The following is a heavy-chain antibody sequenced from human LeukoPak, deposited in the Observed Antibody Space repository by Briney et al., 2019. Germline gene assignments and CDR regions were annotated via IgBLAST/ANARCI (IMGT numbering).Heavy chain of an antibody. J-gene: IGHJ3*02. V-gene: IGHV3-66*01. CDR1: GFTVSGNY. CDR2: IYSGDST. Sequence: GGSLRLSCAASGFTVSGNYMSWVHQAPGKGLEWVSIIYSGDSTYYADSVKGRFTISRDNSKNTLYLQMNSLRAEDTAVYYCARVFWEKDGFIGAFDIWGQGTMVTVSS. CDR3: ARVFWEKDGFIGAFDI. D-gene: IGHD3-3*01.